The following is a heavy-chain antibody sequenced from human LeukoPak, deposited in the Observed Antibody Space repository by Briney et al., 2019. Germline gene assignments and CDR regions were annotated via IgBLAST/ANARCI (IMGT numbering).Heavy chain of an antibody. V-gene: IGHV4-4*02. CDR2: VHLSGRT. CDR3: ARLLADNWFDP. CDR1: GGSISTTNW. D-gene: IGHD2-15*01. J-gene: IGHJ5*02. Sequence: PSETLSLTCGVSGGSISTTNWWTWVRQPPGEGLEWIGEVHLSGRTHYNPSLESRVTMSVDMSENHISLRLTSVTAADTAIYYCARLLADNWFDPWGQGTLVTVSS.